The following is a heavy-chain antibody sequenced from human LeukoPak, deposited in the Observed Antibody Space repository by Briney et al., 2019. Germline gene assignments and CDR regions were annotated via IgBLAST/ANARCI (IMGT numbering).Heavy chain of an antibody. CDR1: GGTFSSYA. J-gene: IGHJ3*02. CDR3: ARSGPAGAFDI. Sequence: GASVKVSCKASGGTFSSYATSWVRQAPGQGLEWMGGIIPIFGTANYAQKFQGRVTITTDESTSTAYMELSSLRSEDTAVYYCARSGPAGAFDIWGQGTMVTVSS. CDR2: IIPIFGTA. V-gene: IGHV1-69*05. D-gene: IGHD3-10*01.